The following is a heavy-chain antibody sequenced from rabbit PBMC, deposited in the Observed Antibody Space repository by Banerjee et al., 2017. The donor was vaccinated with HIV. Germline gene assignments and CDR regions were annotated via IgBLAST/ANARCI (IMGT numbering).Heavy chain of an antibody. CDR3: ARDLTGVTGWNFNL. CDR1: GFDFSSGYD. CDR2: IVTSTGST. V-gene: IGHV1S43*01. J-gene: IGHJ4*01. D-gene: IGHD7-1*01. Sequence: QEQLKETGGGLVQPGGSLTLSCKASGFDFSSGYDMCWVRQAPGKGLELIACIVTSTGSTWYASWVNGRFTISRSTSLNTVTLQMTSLTAADTATYFCARDLTGVTGWNFNLWGPGTLVTVS.